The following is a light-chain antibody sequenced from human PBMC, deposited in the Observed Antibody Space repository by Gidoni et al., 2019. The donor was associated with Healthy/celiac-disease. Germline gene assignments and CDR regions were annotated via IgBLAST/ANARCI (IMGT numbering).Light chain of an antibody. Sequence: DIQMTQSPYSLSASVGDRVTITCRASQSISSYLNWYQQKPGKAPKLLIYAASSLQMGVPSRFSGSGSGTDFTLTISSLQPEDFATYYCQQSYSTPQLTFGGGTKVEIK. J-gene: IGKJ4*01. V-gene: IGKV1-39*01. CDR1: QSISSY. CDR2: AAS. CDR3: QQSYSTPQLT.